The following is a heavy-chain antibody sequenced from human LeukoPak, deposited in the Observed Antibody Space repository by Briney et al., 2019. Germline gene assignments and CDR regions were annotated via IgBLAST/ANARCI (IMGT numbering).Heavy chain of an antibody. CDR1: GGSISSYY. CDR3: ARFKAWFDP. CDR2: IYYSGST. Sequence: SETLSLPCTVSGGSISSYYWSWIRQPPAKGLEWIGYIYYSGSTNYNPSLKSRVTISVDTSKNQFSLKLSSVTAADTAVYYCARFKAWFDPWGQGTLVTVSS. J-gene: IGHJ5*02. V-gene: IGHV4-59*01.